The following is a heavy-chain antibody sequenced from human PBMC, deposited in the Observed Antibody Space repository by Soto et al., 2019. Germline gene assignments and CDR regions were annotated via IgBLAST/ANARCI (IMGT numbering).Heavy chain of an antibody. J-gene: IGHJ3*01. CDR2: IWANGRKI. CDR1: GFTFSDYG. D-gene: IGHD2-15*01. Sequence: QLQLVESGGGVVRPGGPLRLSCAPSGFTFSDYGMHWVRQAPGRGLEWVAVIWANGRKIVHADSVRGRLTISRDNSKNTLYLQMDSLRAEATAVYYCARDDIGDPNAFDLWVQVTMVTVSS. CDR3: ARDDIGDPNAFDL. V-gene: IGHV3-33*01.